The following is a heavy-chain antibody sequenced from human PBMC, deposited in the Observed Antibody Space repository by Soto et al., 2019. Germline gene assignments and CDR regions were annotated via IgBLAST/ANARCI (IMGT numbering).Heavy chain of an antibody. V-gene: IGHV3-74*01. Sequence: PGGSLRLSCAASGFTFTNYWMHWFLQVPGKGLIWVARVDADGSGTSYADSVKGRFSTSRDNAKSTVYLQMNSLRVEDTAIYYCTTTFEKWGQGTTVTVSS. J-gene: IGHJ3*02. CDR2: VDADGSGT. CDR1: GFTFTNYW. CDR3: TTTFEK.